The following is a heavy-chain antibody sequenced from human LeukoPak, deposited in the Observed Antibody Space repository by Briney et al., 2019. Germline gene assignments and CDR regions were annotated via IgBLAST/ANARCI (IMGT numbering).Heavy chain of an antibody. CDR2: IRYDGSNK. CDR1: GFTFSSYG. D-gene: IGHD5-12*01. J-gene: IGHJ4*02. CDR3: AKDRGYPFDY. V-gene: IGHV3-30*02. Sequence: GGSLRLSCAASGFTFSSYGMHWVRQAPGKGLEWVAFIRYDGSNKYYADSVKGRFTISRDNSKNTLYLQMSSLRAEDTAVYYCAKDRGYPFDYWGQGTLVTVSS.